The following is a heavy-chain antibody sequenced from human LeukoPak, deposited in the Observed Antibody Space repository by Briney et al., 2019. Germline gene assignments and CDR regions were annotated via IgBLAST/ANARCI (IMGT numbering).Heavy chain of an antibody. CDR2: ISSSSSYI. CDR3: ARDPQGITMIVGAFDI. D-gene: IGHD3-22*01. Sequence: PGGSLRLSCAASGFTFSSYSMNWVRQAPGKRLEWVSSISSSSSYIHYADSVKGRFTISRDNAKNSLHLQMNSLRAEDTAVYYCARDPQGITMIVGAFDIWGQGTMVTVSS. J-gene: IGHJ3*02. V-gene: IGHV3-21*01. CDR1: GFTFSSYS.